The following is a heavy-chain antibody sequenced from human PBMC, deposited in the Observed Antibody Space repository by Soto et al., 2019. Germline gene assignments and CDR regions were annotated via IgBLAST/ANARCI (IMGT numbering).Heavy chain of an antibody. CDR1: GYTFTGYY. J-gene: IGHJ6*02. D-gene: IGHD1-26*01. CDR3: ARGWYSGSYKGDYYYGMDV. CDR2: INPNSGGT. V-gene: IGHV1-2*04. Sequence: ASVKVSCKASGYTFTGYYMHWVLQAPGQGLEWMGWINPNSGGTNYAQKFQGWVTMTRDTSISTAYMELSRLRSDDTAVYYCARGWYSGSYKGDYYYGMDVWGQGTTVTVSS.